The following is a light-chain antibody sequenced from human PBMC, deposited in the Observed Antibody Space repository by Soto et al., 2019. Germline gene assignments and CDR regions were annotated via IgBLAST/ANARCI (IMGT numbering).Light chain of an antibody. CDR2: KAS. CDR3: QQYNSYSPIT. V-gene: IGKV1-5*03. J-gene: IGKJ5*01. Sequence: DIQMTQSPSTLSASVGDRVTITCRASQSISSWLAWYQQKPGKAPKLLIYKASSVESGVPSRFSGSGSGTAFTLTISSLQPDDFATYYCQQYNSYSPITFGQGTRLEIK. CDR1: QSISSW.